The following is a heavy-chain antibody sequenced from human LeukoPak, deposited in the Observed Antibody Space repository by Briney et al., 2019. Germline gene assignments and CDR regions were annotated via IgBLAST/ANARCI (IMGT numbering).Heavy chain of an antibody. Sequence: GGSLRLSCAASGFTFSSYVMTWVRQAPGKGLEWVSAISGSGVTTYYAGSVKGRFTISRDNSKNTLDLHLNSLRGEDTAIFYCAKVDITGTIPRAFDIWGQGTMVTVSS. CDR2: ISGSGVTT. V-gene: IGHV3-23*01. CDR3: AKVDITGTIPRAFDI. J-gene: IGHJ3*02. D-gene: IGHD1/OR15-1a*01. CDR1: GFTFSSYV.